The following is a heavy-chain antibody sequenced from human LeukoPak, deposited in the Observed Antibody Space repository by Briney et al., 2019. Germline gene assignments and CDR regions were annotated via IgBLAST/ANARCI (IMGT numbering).Heavy chain of an antibody. Sequence: PSETLSLTCAVYGVSFSGYYWSWIRQPPGKGLEWIGYIYYSGTTKYNPSLKSRVTISLDTSKNQFSLKLNSLTAADTAVYYCARGHTESADDYGNWFHRWGQGTLVTVSS. D-gene: IGHD5-12*01. V-gene: IGHV4-59*01. CDR3: ARGHTESADDYGNWFHR. CDR1: GVSFSGYY. J-gene: IGHJ5*02. CDR2: IYYSGTT.